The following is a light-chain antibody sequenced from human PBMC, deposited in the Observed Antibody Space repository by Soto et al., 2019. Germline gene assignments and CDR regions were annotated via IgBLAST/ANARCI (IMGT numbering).Light chain of an antibody. CDR2: EVS. CDR3: SSDTRDNTQV. Sequence: QSALTQPASVSGSPGQSITISCTGTSSNIGVYNYVSWYGQHPGKVPKLIIYEVSNRPSGVSNRFSGSKSGNTASLTISGLQAEDEDDYYCSSDTRDNTQVFGGGTKLTVL. J-gene: IGLJ3*02. V-gene: IGLV2-14*01. CDR1: SSNIGVYNY.